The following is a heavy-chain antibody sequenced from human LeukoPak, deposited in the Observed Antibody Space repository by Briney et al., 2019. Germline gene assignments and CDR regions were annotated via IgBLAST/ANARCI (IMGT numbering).Heavy chain of an antibody. J-gene: IGHJ4*02. V-gene: IGHV4-34*01. D-gene: IGHD7-27*01. CDR3: ASITGDPDY. Sequence: SETLSLTCAVYGGSFSGYYWSWIREPPGKGLEWIGEINHSGSTNYNPSLKSRVTISVDTSKNQFSLKLSSVTAADTAVYYCASITGDPDYWGQGTLVTVSS. CDR1: GGSFSGYY. CDR2: INHSGST.